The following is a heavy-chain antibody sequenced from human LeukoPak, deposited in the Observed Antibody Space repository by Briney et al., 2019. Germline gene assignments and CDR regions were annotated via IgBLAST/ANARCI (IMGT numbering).Heavy chain of an antibody. CDR3: ATLYYYDSSGYVDY. CDR2: INHSGST. J-gene: IGHJ4*02. D-gene: IGHD3-22*01. V-gene: IGHV4-34*01. CDR1: GGSFSGYY. Sequence: PSETLSLTCAVYGGSFSGYYWSWIRQPPGKGLEWIGEINHSGSTNYNPSLKSRVTISVDTSKNQFSLKLSSVTAADTAVYYCATLYYYDSSGYVDYWGRGTLVTVSS.